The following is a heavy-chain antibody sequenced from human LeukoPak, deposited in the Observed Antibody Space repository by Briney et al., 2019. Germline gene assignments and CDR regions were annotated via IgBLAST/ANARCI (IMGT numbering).Heavy chain of an antibody. Sequence: GGSLRLSCAASGFTFSSYAMHWVRQAPGKGLEWVAVISYDGSNKHYADSVKGRFTISRDNPKNTLYLQMNSLRAEDTAVYYCAKPKQQWLVRLDAFDIWGQGTMVTVSS. CDR1: GFTFSSYA. CDR2: ISYDGSNK. V-gene: IGHV3-30-3*02. D-gene: IGHD6-19*01. CDR3: AKPKQQWLVRLDAFDI. J-gene: IGHJ3*02.